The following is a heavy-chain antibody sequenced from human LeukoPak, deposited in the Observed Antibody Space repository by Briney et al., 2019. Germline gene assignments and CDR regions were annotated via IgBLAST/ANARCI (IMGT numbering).Heavy chain of an antibody. V-gene: IGHV3-33*01. J-gene: IGHJ4*02. CDR1: GFTFSSYG. Sequence: SGGSLRLSCAASGFTFSSYGMHWVRQAPGKGLEWVAVIWYDGSNKYYADSVKGRFTISRDNSKNTLYLQMNSLRAEDTAVYYCARGSSIAAAVPLDYWGQGTLVTVSS. CDR3: ARGSSIAAAVPLDY. CDR2: IWYDGSNK. D-gene: IGHD6-13*01.